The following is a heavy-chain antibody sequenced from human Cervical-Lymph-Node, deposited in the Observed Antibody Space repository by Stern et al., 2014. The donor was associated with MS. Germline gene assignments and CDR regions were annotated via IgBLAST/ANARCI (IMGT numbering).Heavy chain of an antibody. CDR3: ARDTSSPERSDW. Sequence: EMQLVESGGGVIQQGGSLRLSCTASGFTVSRDYMTWVRQAPGQGLEWVSLTTNVGSTFYTDSVKGRFTISRDDSKNTVYLHMTSLRAEDTAMYYCARDTSSPERSDWWGQGTLVTVSS. CDR2: TTNVGST. CDR1: GFTVSRDY. J-gene: IGHJ4*02. V-gene: IGHV3-53*01. D-gene: IGHD1-1*01.